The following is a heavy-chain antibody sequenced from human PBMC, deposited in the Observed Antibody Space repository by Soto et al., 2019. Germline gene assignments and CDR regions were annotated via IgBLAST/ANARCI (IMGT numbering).Heavy chain of an antibody. CDR2: ITRDGYNK. CDR3: TKSSGGSSSVGMDY. CDR1: GFIFKNYA. V-gene: IGHV3-30*04. D-gene: IGHD6-6*01. Sequence: GGSLRLSCAVSGFIFKNYALNWVRQAPGKGLEWVASITRDGYNKYYADSVKGRFTISRDNSKNTLSLQMTALRVEDSSVYYCTKSSGGSSSVGMDYWGPGTLVTSPQ. J-gene: IGHJ4*02.